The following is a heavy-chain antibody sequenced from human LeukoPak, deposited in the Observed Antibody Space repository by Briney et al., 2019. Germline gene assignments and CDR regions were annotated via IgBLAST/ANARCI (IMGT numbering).Heavy chain of an antibody. Sequence: GGSLRLSCTASGFTFSSYAMHWVRQAPGKGLEWVAFIRYDGSNKYYADSVKGRFTISRDNSKNTLYLQMNSLRAEDTAVYYCAKESPVYYDSSGYYSTNYFDYWGQGTLVTVSS. J-gene: IGHJ4*02. CDR3: AKESPVYYDSSGYYSTNYFDY. CDR2: IRYDGSNK. D-gene: IGHD3-22*01. CDR1: GFTFSSYA. V-gene: IGHV3-30*02.